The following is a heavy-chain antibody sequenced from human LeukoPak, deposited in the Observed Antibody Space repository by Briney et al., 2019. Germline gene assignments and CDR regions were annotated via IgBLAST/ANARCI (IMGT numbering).Heavy chain of an antibody. D-gene: IGHD2-15*01. J-gene: IGHJ4*02. CDR2: INRDGSST. CDR3: AKDGLGYCSGGSCYFIDY. Sequence: GGSLRLSCAASGVIFSNYWMHWVRQTSGKGLVWVSRINRDGSSTSYADSVKGRFTISRDNAKNTLYLQMNSLRAEDTAVYYCAKDGLGYCSGGSCYFIDYWGQGTLVTVSS. CDR1: GVIFSNYW. V-gene: IGHV3-74*01.